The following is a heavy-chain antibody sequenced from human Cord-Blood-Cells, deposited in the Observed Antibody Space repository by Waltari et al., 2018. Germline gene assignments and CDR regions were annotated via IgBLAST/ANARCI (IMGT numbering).Heavy chain of an antibody. V-gene: IGHV1-69*06. CDR1: GGTFSSYA. Sequence: QVQLVQSGAEVKKPGSSVKVSCKASGGTFSSYAISWVRQAPGQGLEWMGGIIPIFGTANYAQKFQGRVTITADKSTSTAYMELSSLRSEDTAVYYCARDTVGGVYGDYYFDYWGQGTLVTVSS. D-gene: IGHD4-17*01. CDR3: ARDTVGGVYGDYYFDY. CDR2: IIPIFGTA. J-gene: IGHJ4*02.